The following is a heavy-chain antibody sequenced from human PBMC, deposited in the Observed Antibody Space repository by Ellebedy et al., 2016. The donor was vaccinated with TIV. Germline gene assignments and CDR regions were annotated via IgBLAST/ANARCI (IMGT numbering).Heavy chain of an antibody. CDR3: ARGSMVRGLAG. CDR1: IVSFSGYS. V-gene: IGHV4-34*01. J-gene: IGHJ4*02. Sequence: SETLSLXXDVDIVSFSGYSWAWIRQPPGKGLEWIGDINHRGATKYISSLKSRVTISLDTSKKQFSLNISSVTAADTAFYYCARGSMVRGLAGWGQGTLVTVSS. D-gene: IGHD3-10*01. CDR2: INHRGAT.